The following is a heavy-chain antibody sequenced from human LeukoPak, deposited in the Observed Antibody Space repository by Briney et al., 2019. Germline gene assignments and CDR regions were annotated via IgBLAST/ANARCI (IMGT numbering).Heavy chain of an antibody. D-gene: IGHD4-17*01. Sequence: PGGSLRLSCAASGFTFSTAWMSWVRQAPGKGLEWVGRIKSKTDGGTTDYAAPVKGRFTISRDDSKNTLYLQMNSLKTEDTAVYYCTTESPPSMTTVTMYYFDYWGQGTLVTVSS. CDR2: IKSKTDGGTT. J-gene: IGHJ4*02. CDR3: TTESPPSMTTVTMYYFDY. CDR1: GFTFSTAW. V-gene: IGHV3-15*01.